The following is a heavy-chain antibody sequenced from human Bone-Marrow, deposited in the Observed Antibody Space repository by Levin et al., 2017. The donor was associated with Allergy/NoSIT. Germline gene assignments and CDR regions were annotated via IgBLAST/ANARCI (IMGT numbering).Heavy chain of an antibody. Sequence: GESLKISCAASGFTFSSYAMSWVRQAPGKGLEWVSAISGSGGSTYYADSVKGRFTISRDNSKNTLYLQMNSLRAEDTAVYYCAKAPPIMITFGGVIADYGYFDLWGRGTLVTVSS. CDR3: AKAPPIMITFGGVIADYGYFDL. V-gene: IGHV3-23*01. J-gene: IGHJ2*01. D-gene: IGHD3-16*02. CDR2: ISGSGGST. CDR1: GFTFSSYA.